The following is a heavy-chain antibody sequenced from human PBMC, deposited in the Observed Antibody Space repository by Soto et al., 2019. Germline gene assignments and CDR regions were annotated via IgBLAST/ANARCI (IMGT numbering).Heavy chain of an antibody. CDR3: ARLSLGSNFPYYFDY. CDR1: GVSISSYY. Sequence: SETLSLTCTVSGVSISSYYWSWIRQPPGKGLEWIGYIYHSGGASYNPSLKSRVTISVDTSKNQFSLKLSSVTAADTAVYYCARLSLGSNFPYYFDYWGQGTLVTVSS. V-gene: IGHV4-59*08. CDR2: IYHSGGA. J-gene: IGHJ4*02. D-gene: IGHD4-4*01.